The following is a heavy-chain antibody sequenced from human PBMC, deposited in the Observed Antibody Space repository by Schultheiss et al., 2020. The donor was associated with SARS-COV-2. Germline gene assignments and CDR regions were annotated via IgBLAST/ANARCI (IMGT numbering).Heavy chain of an antibody. V-gene: IGHV3-30*03. CDR1: GFTFNSYG. Sequence: GESLKISCVASGFTFNSYGMHWVRQAPGKGLEWVAVISYDGSNKYYADSVKGRFTISRDNSKNTLYLQMNSLRTEDTAVYYCARDPGGSGTSSKYYFDYWGQGTLVTVSS. CDR3: ARDPGGSGTSSKYYFDY. D-gene: IGHD3-10*01. J-gene: IGHJ4*02. CDR2: ISYDGSNK.